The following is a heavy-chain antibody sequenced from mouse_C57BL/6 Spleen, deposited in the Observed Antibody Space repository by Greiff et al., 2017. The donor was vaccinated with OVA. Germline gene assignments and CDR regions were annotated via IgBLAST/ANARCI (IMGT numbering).Heavy chain of an antibody. D-gene: IGHD3-1*01. CDR3: ARDRAHWYFEV. J-gene: IGHJ1*03. V-gene: IGHV5-4*01. Sequence: EVKLVESGGGLVKPGGSLKLSCAASGFTFSSYAMSWVRQTPEKRLEWVATISDGGSYTYYPDNVKGRFTISRDNAKNNLYLQMSHLKSEDTAMYYCARDRAHWYFEVWGTGTTVTVSS. CDR2: ISDGGSYT. CDR1: GFTFSSYA.